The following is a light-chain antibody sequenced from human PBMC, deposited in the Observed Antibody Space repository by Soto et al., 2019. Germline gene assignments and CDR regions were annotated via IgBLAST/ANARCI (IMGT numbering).Light chain of an antibody. Sequence: DIQMTQSPSTLSASVGDSVTITCRASQSISSLLAWYQQRPGKAPKLMIYKASDLESGVPPRFSGRGSETEFTLTISSLQPDDFATYYCQQYKSYPVTFGPGTKVDVK. V-gene: IGKV1-5*03. CDR3: QQYKSYPVT. J-gene: IGKJ3*01. CDR1: QSISSL. CDR2: KAS.